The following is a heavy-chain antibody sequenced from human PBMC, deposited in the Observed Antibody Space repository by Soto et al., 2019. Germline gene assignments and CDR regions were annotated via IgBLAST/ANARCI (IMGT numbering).Heavy chain of an antibody. Sequence: GGSLRLSCAASGFTFSSYAMSWVRQAPGKGLEWVSAISGSGGSTYYADSVKGRFTISRDNSKKSIYLQMNSLRAEDTAVYYCVGALTYEVPYYYYGMDVWGQGTTVTVSS. V-gene: IGHV3-23*01. CDR2: ISGSGGST. CDR1: GFTFSSYA. D-gene: IGHD3-16*01. J-gene: IGHJ6*02. CDR3: VGALTYEVPYYYYGMDV.